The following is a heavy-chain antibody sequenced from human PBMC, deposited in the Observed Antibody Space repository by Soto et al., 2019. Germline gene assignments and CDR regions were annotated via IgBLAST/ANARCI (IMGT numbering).Heavy chain of an antibody. D-gene: IGHD2-8*01. CDR1: GFNFRTYI. Sequence: EVQLVESGGGLVKPGVSLRLSCAASGFNFRTYIMNWVRQAPGKGLEWVSSISPSNTYINSADSVKGRFTISRDDATNSVFLQMNSLRAEDTAVYYCARKDCSNGLCPFDSWGQGTLVTVSS. J-gene: IGHJ4*02. V-gene: IGHV3-21*01. CDR3: ARKDCSNGLCPFDS. CDR2: ISPSNTYI.